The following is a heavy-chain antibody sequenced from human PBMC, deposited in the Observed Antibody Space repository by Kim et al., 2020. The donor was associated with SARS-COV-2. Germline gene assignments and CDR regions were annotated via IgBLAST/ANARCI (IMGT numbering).Heavy chain of an antibody. CDR1: GFSFGTFD. J-gene: IGHJ6*01. CDR2: ISAPEGNT. CDR3: VNVASLSYYYSG. Sequence: GGSLRLSCVASGFSFGTFDMSWVRQAPGKGLKWVSVISAPEGNTYYADSVKGRFTVSRDSSNNTLYLQMNSLRADDTAVYYCVNVASLSYYYSG. V-gene: IGHV3-23*01.